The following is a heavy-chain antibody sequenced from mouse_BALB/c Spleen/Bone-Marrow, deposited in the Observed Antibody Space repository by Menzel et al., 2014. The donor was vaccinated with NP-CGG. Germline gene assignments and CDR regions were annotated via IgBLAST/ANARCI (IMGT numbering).Heavy chain of an antibody. J-gene: IGHJ4*01. D-gene: IGHD3-2*02. CDR1: GFTFSSYA. V-gene: IGHV5-9-4*01. Sequence: VESGGGLVKPGGSLKLSCAASGFTFSSYAMSWVRQSPEKRLEWAAEISSGGSYTYYPDTVTGRFTISRDNAKNTLYLEMSSLRSEDTAMYYCARSPQRDYAMDYWGQGTSVTVSS. CDR3: ARSPQRDYAMDY. CDR2: ISSGGSYT.